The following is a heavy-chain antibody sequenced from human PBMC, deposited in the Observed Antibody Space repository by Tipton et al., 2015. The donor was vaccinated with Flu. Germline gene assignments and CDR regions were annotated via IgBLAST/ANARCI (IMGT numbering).Heavy chain of an antibody. CDR2: VHQDGII. J-gene: IGHJ4*02. CDR1: GDSIGSRYF. V-gene: IGHV4-38-2*02. D-gene: IGHD6-19*01. CDR3: AKVIPEKVAGLDY. Sequence: TLSLTCSVSGDSIGSRYFWGWIRQPPGKGLEWIGNVHQDGIIYYNLSLRSRATISLDRPKNQFSLRLTSLTAADTAIYYCAKVIPEKVAGLDYWGQGTLVTVSS.